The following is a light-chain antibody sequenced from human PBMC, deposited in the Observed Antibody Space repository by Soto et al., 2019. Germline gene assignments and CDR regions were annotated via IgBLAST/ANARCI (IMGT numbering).Light chain of an antibody. CDR3: QQYGSSPVLT. V-gene: IGKV3-20*01. CDR2: GAS. CDR1: QSVSSSY. J-gene: IGKJ4*01. Sequence: EIVLTQSPGTLSLSPGERATLSCRASQSVSSSYLAWYQQKPGQAPRLLIYGASIRDTGIPDRFSGSGSGTDFTLTISRLEPEDFAVYYCQQYGSSPVLTFGGGTKVEIK.